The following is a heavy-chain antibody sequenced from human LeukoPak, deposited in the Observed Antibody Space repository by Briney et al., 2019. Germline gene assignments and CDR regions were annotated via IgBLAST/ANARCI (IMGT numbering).Heavy chain of an antibody. CDR2: ISWDGGST. CDR1: GFTFDDYT. V-gene: IGHV3-43*01. Sequence: GGSLRLSCAASGFTFDDYTMHWVRHAPGKGLEWVSLISWDGGSTYYADSVKGRFTISRDNSKNSLYLQMNSLRTEDTALYYCAKDLGIAAAGPLPDWGQGTLVTVSS. J-gene: IGHJ4*02. CDR3: AKDLGIAAAGPLPD. D-gene: IGHD6-13*01.